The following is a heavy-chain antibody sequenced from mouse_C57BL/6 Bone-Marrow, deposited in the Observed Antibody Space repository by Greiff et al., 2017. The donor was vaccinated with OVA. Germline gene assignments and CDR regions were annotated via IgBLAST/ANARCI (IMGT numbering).Heavy chain of an antibody. J-gene: IGHJ3*01. V-gene: IGHV3-6*01. CDR2: ISYDGSN. Sequence: EVQLQESGPGLVKPSQSLSLTCSVTGYSITSGYYWNWIRQFPGNKLEWMGYISYDGSNNYNPSLKNRISITRDTSKNQFFLKLNSVTTEDTATYYCAREDYSNYGWFAYWGQGTLVTVSA. CDR3: AREDYSNYGWFAY. CDR1: GYSITSGYY. D-gene: IGHD2-5*01.